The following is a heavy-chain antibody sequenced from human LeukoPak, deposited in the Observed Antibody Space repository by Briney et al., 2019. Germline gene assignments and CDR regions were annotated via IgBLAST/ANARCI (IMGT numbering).Heavy chain of an antibody. CDR2: IYYSGST. J-gene: IGHJ4*02. CDR1: GGSISSYY. CDR3: ARVYGSGSFRAYYFDY. Sequence: SETLSLTCTVSGGSISSYYWSWIRQPPGKGLEWIGYIYYSGSTNYNPSLKSRVTISVDTSKNQFSLKLSSVTAADTAVYYCARVYGSGSFRAYYFDYWGQGTLVTVSS. D-gene: IGHD3-10*01. V-gene: IGHV4-59*08.